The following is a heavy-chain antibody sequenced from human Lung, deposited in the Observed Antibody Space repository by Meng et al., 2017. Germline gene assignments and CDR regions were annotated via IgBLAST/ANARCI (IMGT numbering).Heavy chain of an antibody. Sequence: VRIGRFGAGVKEPGVLVNVSCKASGYTFTSYEIYWVRQATGQGLEWMGWMNPNRGNTGYAQKFQGRVTMTRNTSISTAYMELSSLRSEDTAVYYCARGLLRHIGGNWFDPWGQGTLVTVSS. CDR2: MNPNRGNT. J-gene: IGHJ5*02. CDR1: GYTFTSYE. CDR3: ARGLLRHIGGNWFDP. D-gene: IGHD3-16*01. V-gene: IGHV1-8*01.